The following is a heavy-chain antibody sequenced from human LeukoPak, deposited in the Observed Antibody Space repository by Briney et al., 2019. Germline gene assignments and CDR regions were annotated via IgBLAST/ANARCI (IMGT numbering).Heavy chain of an antibody. J-gene: IGHJ5*02. CDR3: ARVDDFWSGYGWFDP. D-gene: IGHD3-3*01. CDR1: GGSISSYY. V-gene: IGHV4-59*01. Sequence: SETLSLTCTVSGGSISSYYWSWIRQPPGKGLEWIGYIYYSGSTNYNPSLKSRVTISVDTSKNQYSLKLSSVTAADTAVYYCARVDDFWSGYGWFDPWGQGTLVTVSS. CDR2: IYYSGST.